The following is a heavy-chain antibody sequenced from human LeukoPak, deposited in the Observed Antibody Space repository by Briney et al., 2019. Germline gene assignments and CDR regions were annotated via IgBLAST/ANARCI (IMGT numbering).Heavy chain of an antibody. CDR2: INSDGSST. V-gene: IGHV3-74*01. CDR1: GFTLSSYW. CDR3: ARVITGTTSNFDS. J-gene: IGHJ4*02. Sequence: GGSLRLSCAASGFTLSSYWMHWVRHAPGKGLVWVSRINSDGSSTSYADSVKGRFTISRDNAKDTLYLQMNSLRAEDTAVYYCARVITGTTSNFDSWGQGTLVTVSS. D-gene: IGHD1-7*01.